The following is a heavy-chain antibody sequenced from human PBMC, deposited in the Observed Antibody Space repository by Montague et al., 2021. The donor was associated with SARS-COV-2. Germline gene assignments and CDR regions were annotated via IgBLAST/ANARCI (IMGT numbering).Heavy chain of an antibody. CDR2: IYYSGST. Sequence: SETLSLTCTVSVGSISSNNCYWGWIRQPPGKALEWIGSIYYSGSTYYNPPLKSRVTMSVDTSGNQFSLKLSSVTAADTAVYYCARDGFYYDRSGPSNFDYWGQGTLVTVSS. J-gene: IGHJ4*02. D-gene: IGHD3-22*01. CDR3: ARDGFYYDRSGPSNFDY. V-gene: IGHV4-39*07. CDR1: VGSISSNNCY.